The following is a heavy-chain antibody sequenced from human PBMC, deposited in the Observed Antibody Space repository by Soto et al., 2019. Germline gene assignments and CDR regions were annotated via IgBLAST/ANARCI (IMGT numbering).Heavy chain of an antibody. Sequence: SETLSLTCAGYGGSFSGYYWSWIRQPPGKGLEWIGEINHSGSTNYNPSLKSRVTISVDTSKNQFSLKLSSVTAADTAVYYCARGLVIVGVTRYYFVYCGPGTLVSVS. CDR1: GGSFSGYY. V-gene: IGHV4-34*01. CDR3: ARGLVIVGVTRYYFVY. D-gene: IGHD3-22*01. J-gene: IGHJ4*02. CDR2: INHSGST.